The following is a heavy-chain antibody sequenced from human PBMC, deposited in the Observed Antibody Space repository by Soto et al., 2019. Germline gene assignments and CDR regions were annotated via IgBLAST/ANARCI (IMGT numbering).Heavy chain of an antibody. J-gene: IGHJ4*02. D-gene: IGHD3-10*01. CDR2: IWYDGSNK. CDR3: ARDLTPSHYGSGSYHPVDY. CDR1: GFTFSSYG. Sequence: GGSLRLSCAASGFTFSSYGMHWVRQAPGKGLEWVAVIWYDGSNKYYADSVKGRFTISRDNSKNTRYLQMNSLRAEDTAVYYCARDLTPSHYGSGSYHPVDYWGQGTLVTVSS. V-gene: IGHV3-33*01.